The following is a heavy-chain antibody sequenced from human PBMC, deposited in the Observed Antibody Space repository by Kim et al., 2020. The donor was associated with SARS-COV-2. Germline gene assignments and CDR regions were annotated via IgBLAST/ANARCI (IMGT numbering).Heavy chain of an antibody. CDR3: ARDQFRFLDY. V-gene: IGHV3-7*01. J-gene: IGHJ4*02. Sequence: GGSLRLSCVASGFTFSNYWMSWVRQAPGKGLEWVASIKEDGSDKYYVDSVKGQFTISRDNVKNSLYLQMNSLRAEDTAVYYCARDQFRFLDYWGQGTLVT. CDR1: GFTFSNYW. CDR2: IKEDGSDK.